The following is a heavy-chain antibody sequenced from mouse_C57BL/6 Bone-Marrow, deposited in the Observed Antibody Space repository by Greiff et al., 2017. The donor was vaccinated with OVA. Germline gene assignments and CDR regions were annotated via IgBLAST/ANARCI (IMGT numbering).Heavy chain of an antibody. CDR1: GYTFTDYY. CDR2: IYPGSGNT. J-gene: IGHJ1*03. Sequence: QVQLQQSGAELVRPGASVKLSCKASGYTFTDYYINWVKQRPGQGLEWIARIYPGSGNTYYNEKFKGKATLTAEKSSSTAYMQLSSLTSEDSAVYFCAREGVYGSSWYFDVWGTGTTVTVSS. V-gene: IGHV1-76*01. CDR3: AREGVYGSSWYFDV. D-gene: IGHD1-1*01.